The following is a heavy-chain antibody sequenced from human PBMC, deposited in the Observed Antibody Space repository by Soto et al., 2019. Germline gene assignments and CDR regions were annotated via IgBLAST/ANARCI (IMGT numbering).Heavy chain of an antibody. V-gene: IGHV4-39*01. D-gene: IGHD2-8*01. CDR1: GDSITTNGYY. Sequence: PSETLSLTCSVSGDSITTNGYYWGWIRQPPGKGLQWIGNVYWTGSTFSHPSLTSRVFISVDTSKNEFSLRLTSVTAADTAVYYCARSHYTYGLLIDYW. J-gene: IGHJ4*01. CDR2: VYWTGST. CDR3: ARSHYTYGLLIDY.